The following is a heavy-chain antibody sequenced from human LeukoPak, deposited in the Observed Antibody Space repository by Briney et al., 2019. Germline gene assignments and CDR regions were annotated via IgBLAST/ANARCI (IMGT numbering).Heavy chain of an antibody. CDR3: ARVGYCTNGVCPDY. Sequence: GASVKVSCKASGYTFTGYYMHWVRQAPGQGLEWMGWINPNSGGTNYAQKFQGRVTMTRDTSISTAYMELSRLRSDDTAVYYCARVGYCTNGVCPDYWGQGTLVTVSS. D-gene: IGHD2-8*01. J-gene: IGHJ4*02. CDR2: INPNSGGT. CDR1: GYTFTGYY. V-gene: IGHV1-2*02.